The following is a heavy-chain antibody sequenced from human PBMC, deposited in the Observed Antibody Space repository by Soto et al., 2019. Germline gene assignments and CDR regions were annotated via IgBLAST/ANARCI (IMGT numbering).Heavy chain of an antibody. CDR2: ISGSGGST. CDR3: ARYGSGSYHDC. D-gene: IGHD3-10*01. J-gene: IGHJ4*02. CDR1: GFTFSSYA. Sequence: GGSLRLSCAASGFTFSSYAMSWVRQAPGKGLEWVSAISGSGGSTYYADSVKGRFTISRDNAKNSLYLQMNSLRAEDTAVYYCARYGSGSYHDCWGQGTLVTVSS. V-gene: IGHV3-23*01.